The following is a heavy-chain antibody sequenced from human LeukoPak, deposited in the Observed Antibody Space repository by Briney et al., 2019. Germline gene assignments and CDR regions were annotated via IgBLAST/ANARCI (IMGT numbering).Heavy chain of an antibody. CDR1: GGSISSGGYS. V-gene: IGHV4-30-4*07. J-gene: IGHJ4*02. CDR2: IYYSGST. CDR3: ARLSGDSSGPIDY. D-gene: IGHD3-22*01. Sequence: PSQTLSLTCAVSGGSISSGGYSWSWIRQPPGKGLEWIGYIYYSGSTNYNPSLKSRVTISVDTSKNQFSLKLSSVTAADTAVYYCARLSGDSSGPIDYWGQGTLVTVSS.